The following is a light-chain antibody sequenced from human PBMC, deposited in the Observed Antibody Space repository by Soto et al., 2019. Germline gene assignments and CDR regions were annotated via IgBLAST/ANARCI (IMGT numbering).Light chain of an antibody. CDR3: SSYTSISTYV. J-gene: IGLJ1*01. CDR2: EVS. V-gene: IGLV2-14*01. CDR1: SSDVGGYNY. Sequence: QSVLTQPASVSGSPGQSITISCTGTSSDVGGYNYVSWYQQHPGKAPKLMIYEVSNRPSGVSHRFSGSKSGNAASLTISGLQAEDEADYYCSSYTSISTYVFGGGTKVTVL.